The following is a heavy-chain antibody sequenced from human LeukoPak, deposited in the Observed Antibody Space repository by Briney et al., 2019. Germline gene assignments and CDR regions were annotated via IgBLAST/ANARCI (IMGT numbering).Heavy chain of an antibody. CDR2: IKQDGSEK. D-gene: IGHD3-22*01. CDR3: ARGMYYYHSSANY. Sequence: GGSLRLSCAASGFAFNTHWMSWVRQAPGKGLEWVANIKQDGSEKYYVDSVKGRFTISRDNAKNSLYLQMNSLRAEDTAVYYCARGMYYYHSSANYWGQGTLVTVSS. J-gene: IGHJ4*02. V-gene: IGHV3-7*01. CDR1: GFAFNTHW.